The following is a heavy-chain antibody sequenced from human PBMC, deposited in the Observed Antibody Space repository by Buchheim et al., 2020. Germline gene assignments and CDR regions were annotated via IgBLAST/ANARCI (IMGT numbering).Heavy chain of an antibody. CDR3: AKFRSVAGAIDY. Sequence: QVQLVESGGGVVQPGRSLRLSCAASGFTFSSYGMHWVRQAPGKGLEWVAVISYDGSNKYYADSVKGRFTISRDNSKNTLYLQMNSLGAEDTAVYYCAKFRSVAGAIDYWGQGTL. CDR2: ISYDGSNK. J-gene: IGHJ4*02. CDR1: GFTFSSYG. D-gene: IGHD6-19*01. V-gene: IGHV3-30*18.